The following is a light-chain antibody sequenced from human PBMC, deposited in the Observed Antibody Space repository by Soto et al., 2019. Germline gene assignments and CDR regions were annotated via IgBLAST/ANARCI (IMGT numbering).Light chain of an antibody. CDR2: DAS. CDR3: QQYNSYPWT. J-gene: IGKJ1*01. CDR1: QSISSL. V-gene: IGKV1-5*01. Sequence: DVQMTQSPSTLSASVGDRVTITCRASQSISSLLAWYQQKPGKAPKLLIYDASSLESGVPSRFSGSRSGTEFTLTISSLQPDDFATYYCQQYNSYPWTFGQGTKVDIK.